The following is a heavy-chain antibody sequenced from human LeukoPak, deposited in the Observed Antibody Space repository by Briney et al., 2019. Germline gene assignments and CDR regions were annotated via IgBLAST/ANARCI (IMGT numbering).Heavy chain of an antibody. D-gene: IGHD3-3*01. Sequence: GESLKISCKGSGYSFTSYWIGRVRQMPGKGLEWMGIIYPGDSDTRYSPSFQGQVTISADKSISTAYLQWSSLKASDTAMHYCARLGLGYDFWSGRNWFDPWGQGTLVTVSS. J-gene: IGHJ5*02. CDR2: IYPGDSDT. CDR3: ARLGLGYDFWSGRNWFDP. CDR1: GYSFTSYW. V-gene: IGHV5-51*01.